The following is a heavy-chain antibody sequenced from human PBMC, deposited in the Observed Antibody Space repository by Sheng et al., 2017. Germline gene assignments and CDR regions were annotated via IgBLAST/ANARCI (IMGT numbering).Heavy chain of an antibody. J-gene: IGHJ4*02. CDR3: AKDRDLYYYDSSGYFDY. V-gene: IGHV3-9*01. Sequence: EVQLVESGGGLVQPGRSLRLSCAASGFTFDDYAMHWVRQAPGKGLEWVSGISWNSGSIGYADSVKGRFTISRDNAKNSLYLQMNSLRAEDTALYYCAKDRDLYYYDSSGYFDYWGQGTLVTV. CDR2: ISWNSGSI. D-gene: IGHD3-22*01. CDR1: GFTFDDYA.